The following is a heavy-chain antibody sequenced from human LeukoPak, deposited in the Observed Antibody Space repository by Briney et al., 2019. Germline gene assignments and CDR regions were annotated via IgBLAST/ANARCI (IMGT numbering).Heavy chain of an antibody. V-gene: IGHV1-18*01. D-gene: IGHD6-13*01. CDR1: GYTFTSYG. CDR2: ISAYNGNT. CDR3: AREWIAAASFDY. Sequence: ASAKVSCKASGYTFTSYGISWVRQAPGQGLEWMGWISAYNGNTNYAQKFQGRVTMTRDTSTSTVYMELSSLRSEDTAVYYCAREWIAAASFDYWGQGTLVTVSS. J-gene: IGHJ4*02.